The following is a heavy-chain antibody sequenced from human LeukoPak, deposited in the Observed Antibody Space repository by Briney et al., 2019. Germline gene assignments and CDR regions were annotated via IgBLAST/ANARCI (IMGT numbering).Heavy chain of an antibody. CDR2: ISESSRFT. D-gene: IGHD1-26*01. V-gene: IGHV3-23*01. CDR1: GFTFNNSA. J-gene: IGHJ5*02. Sequence: PGRSLRLSCAAAGFTFNNSAMGSVRQPPGKGLELVSAISESSRFTSYADSVKGRLTISRDNSKTTLYLQMHRLGADDTAGYFCAIRGQLRQFASWGQGTVVTVSS. CDR3: AIRGQLRQFAS.